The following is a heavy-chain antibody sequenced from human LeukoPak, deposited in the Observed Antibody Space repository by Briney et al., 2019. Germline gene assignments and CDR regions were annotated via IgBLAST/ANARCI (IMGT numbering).Heavy chain of an antibody. CDR2: ISGSGAST. CDR1: GFTFSSYA. V-gene: IGHV3-23*01. J-gene: IGHJ4*02. D-gene: IGHD1-26*01. Sequence: PGGSLRLSCAASGFTFSSYAMNWARQAPGRGLEWVSAISGSGASTYYADSVKGRFTISRDNSKNTLYLQMNSLRAEDTAIYCCARLVGADDYWGQGTLVTASS. CDR3: ARLVGADDY.